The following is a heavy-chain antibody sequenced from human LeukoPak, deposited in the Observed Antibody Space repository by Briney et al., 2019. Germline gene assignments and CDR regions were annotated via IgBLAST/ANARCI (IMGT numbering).Heavy chain of an antibody. CDR1: EFTFSTYG. D-gene: IGHD6-13*01. CDR2: ISYDGSYK. J-gene: IGHJ4*02. V-gene: IGHV3-30*18. Sequence: PGGSLRLSCAAPEFTFSTYGMHWVRQAPGRGLVWVAVISYDGSYKFYADSVKGRFTISRDNSKSTLYLQMNSLRAEDTAVYYCAKDRYSGLNTIDYWGQGTLVTVSS. CDR3: AKDRYSGLNTIDY.